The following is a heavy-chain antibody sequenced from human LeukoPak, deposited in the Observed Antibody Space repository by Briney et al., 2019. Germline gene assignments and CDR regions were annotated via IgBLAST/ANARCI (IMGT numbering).Heavy chain of an antibody. CDR1: GGSISSSSYY. J-gene: IGHJ4*02. V-gene: IGHV4-39*07. CDR3: ASLSVLSSSLFDY. Sequence: SETLSLTCAVSGGSISSSSYYWGWIRQPPGKGLEWIGSIYYSGSTYYNPSLKSRVTISVDTSKNQFSLTLSSVTAADTAVYYCASLSVLSSSLFDYWGQGTLVTVSS. D-gene: IGHD6-13*01. CDR2: IYYSGST.